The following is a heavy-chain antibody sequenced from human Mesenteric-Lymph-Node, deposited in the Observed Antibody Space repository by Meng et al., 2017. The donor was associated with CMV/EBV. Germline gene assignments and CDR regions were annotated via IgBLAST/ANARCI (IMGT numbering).Heavy chain of an antibody. D-gene: IGHD3-3*01. CDR1: GFSFSSFA. CDR3: AKGWNYDFWSGYSLFDY. CDR2: ISGSGVNI. Sequence: GQSLKISCAASGFSFSSFAMNWVRRAPGKGLEWVSGISGSGVNIYQADSVRRRITISRDNSKNTLYLQMNSLRAEDAAVYYCAKGWNYDFWSGYSLFDYWGQGTLVTVSS. J-gene: IGHJ4*02. V-gene: IGHV3-23*01.